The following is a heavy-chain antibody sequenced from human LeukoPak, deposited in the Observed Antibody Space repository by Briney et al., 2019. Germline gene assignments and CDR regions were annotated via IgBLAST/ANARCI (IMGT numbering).Heavy chain of an antibody. CDR1: GFTVSSNY. CDR3: ARDYGGYFDY. D-gene: IGHD4-23*01. V-gene: IGHV3-53*01. J-gene: IGHJ4*02. CDR2: IYSGGST. Sequence: GGSLRLSCAASGFTVSSNYMSWVRQAPGKGPEWVSVIYSGGSTYYADSVKGRFTISRDNSKNTLYLQMNSLRAEDTAVYYRARDYGGYFDYWGQGTLVTVSS.